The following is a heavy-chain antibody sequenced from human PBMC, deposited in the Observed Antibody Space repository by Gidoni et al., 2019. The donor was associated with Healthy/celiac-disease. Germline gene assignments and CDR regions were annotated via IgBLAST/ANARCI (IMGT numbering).Heavy chain of an antibody. V-gene: IGHV1-2*02. Sequence: QVQLVQSGAEVKKPGVSVKVACKAAGYTFTGYYMHWVRQAPGQGLEWMGWINPNSGGTNYAPEFPGRVPMTRDTSISTAYMELSRLRSDATAVYYCARDEQWWVGATLGYWGQGTLVTVSS. D-gene: IGHD2-15*01. CDR2: INPNSGGT. CDR3: ARDEQWWVGATLGY. J-gene: IGHJ4*02. CDR1: GYTFTGYY.